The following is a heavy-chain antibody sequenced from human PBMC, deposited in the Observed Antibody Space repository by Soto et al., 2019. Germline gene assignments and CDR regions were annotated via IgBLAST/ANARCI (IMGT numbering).Heavy chain of an antibody. CDR2: ISAYNGNT. CDR3: ARDLVVVAQRYNWFDP. D-gene: IGHD2-15*01. V-gene: IGHV1-18*01. J-gene: IGHJ5*02. CDR1: GYTFTSYG. Sequence: QVQLVQSGAEVKKPGASVKVSCKAYGYTFTSYGISWVRQAPGQGIEWMGWISAYNGNTNYAQKLQSRVTMTTVTSTSTAYMELMSVRSDDTAVYYCARDLVVVAQRYNWFDPWGQGTLVTVSS.